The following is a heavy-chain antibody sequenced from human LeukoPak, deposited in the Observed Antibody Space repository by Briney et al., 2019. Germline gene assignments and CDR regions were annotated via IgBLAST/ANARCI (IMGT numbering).Heavy chain of an antibody. Sequence: GGSLRLSCAASRLTVSSNYMSWVRQAPGKGLEWVSVIYRDGRTYYAASVKGRFTISRDNSKNTLYLQMNSLRAEDAAVYYCARDRYYASENYLLFDCWGQGTLVTVSS. V-gene: IGHV3-66*01. D-gene: IGHD3-10*01. J-gene: IGHJ4*02. CDR1: RLTVSSNY. CDR2: IYRDGRT. CDR3: ARDRYYASENYLLFDC.